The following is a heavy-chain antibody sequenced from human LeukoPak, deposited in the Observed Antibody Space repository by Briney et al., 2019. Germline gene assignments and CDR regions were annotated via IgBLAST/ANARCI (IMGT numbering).Heavy chain of an antibody. Sequence: GGSLRLSCAASGFTFSSYSMNWVRQAPGKGLEWVSSISSSSSYIYYADSVKGRFTIFRDNAKNSLYLQMNSLRAEDTAVYYCARDAVYGSGSFKYNWFDPWGQGTLVTVSS. CDR2: ISSSSSYI. V-gene: IGHV3-21*01. CDR3: ARDAVYGSGSFKYNWFDP. D-gene: IGHD3-10*01. CDR1: GFTFSSYS. J-gene: IGHJ5*02.